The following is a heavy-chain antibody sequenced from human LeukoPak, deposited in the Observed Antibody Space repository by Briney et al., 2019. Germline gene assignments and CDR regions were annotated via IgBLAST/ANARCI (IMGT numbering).Heavy chain of an antibody. J-gene: IGHJ5*02. CDR2: ISGSGSTT. V-gene: IGHV3-23*01. Sequence: PGGSLRLSCAASGFTFSSYAMNWVRQAPGKGLEWVSGISGSGSTTYYADSVKGRFTISRDNSENTLYLQMNSLRAEDTAVYYYAKQKWESGWFDPWGQGTLVTVSS. D-gene: IGHD1-26*01. CDR1: GFTFSSYA. CDR3: AKQKWESGWFDP.